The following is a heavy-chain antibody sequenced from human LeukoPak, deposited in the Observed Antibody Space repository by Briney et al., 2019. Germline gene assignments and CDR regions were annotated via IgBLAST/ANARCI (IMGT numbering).Heavy chain of an antibody. V-gene: IGHV3-74*01. CDR1: GFTFSSYW. D-gene: IGHD6-19*01. CDR2: INSDGSST. CDR3: ARTGAGFDAFDM. J-gene: IGHJ3*02. Sequence: PGGSLRLSCEASGFTFSSYWMPWVRQAPGKGLVWVSRINSDGSSTCYADSVKGRFTISRDNTKNTLCLQMNSLRAEDTAVYYCARTGAGFDAFDMWGQGTVVTVSS.